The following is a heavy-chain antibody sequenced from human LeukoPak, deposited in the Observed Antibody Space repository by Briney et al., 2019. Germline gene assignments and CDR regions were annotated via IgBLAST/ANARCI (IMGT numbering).Heavy chain of an antibody. D-gene: IGHD5-18*01. J-gene: IGHJ4*02. V-gene: IGHV4-39*07. CDR2: MQYSGST. CDR3: ARDRGGYTYSHDY. Sequence: SETLSLTCTVSGGSISSTTHYWGWIRQPPGKGLEWIGSMQYSGSTYYNPSLKSRVTISMDKSKNQLSLKLNFVTAADTAVYYCARDRGGYTYSHDYWGQGTLVTVSS. CDR1: GGSISSTTHY.